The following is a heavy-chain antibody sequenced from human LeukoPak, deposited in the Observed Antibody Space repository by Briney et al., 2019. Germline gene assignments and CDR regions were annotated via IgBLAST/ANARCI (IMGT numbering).Heavy chain of an antibody. CDR1: GFTFDDYA. J-gene: IGHJ4*02. V-gene: IGHV3-9*01. CDR2: ISWNSGSI. Sequence: GRSLRLSCAASGFTFDDYAMHWVRHAPGTGLERVSGISWNSGSIGYADSVKGRFTISRDNAKNSLYLQMNSLRAEDTALYYCAKASLGGTVTAKYYFDYWGQGTLVTVSS. D-gene: IGHD4-17*01. CDR3: AKASLGGTVTAKYYFDY.